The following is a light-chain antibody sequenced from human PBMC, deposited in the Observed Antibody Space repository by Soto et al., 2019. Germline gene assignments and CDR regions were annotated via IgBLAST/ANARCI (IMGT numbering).Light chain of an antibody. Sequence: DIVMTQSPDSLAVSLGERATINCKSSQSVLYSSNNKNYLAWYQQRPGQPPKLLIYWASTRESGVPDRFSGSGSGIHFTLTNTSLQAEDVAVYYCQQYESTPPTFGQGTKLEIK. J-gene: IGKJ2*01. V-gene: IGKV4-1*01. CDR2: WAS. CDR3: QQYESTPPT. CDR1: QSVLYSSNNKNY.